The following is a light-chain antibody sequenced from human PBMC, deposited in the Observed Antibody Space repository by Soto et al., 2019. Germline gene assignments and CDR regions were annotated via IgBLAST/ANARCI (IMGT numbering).Light chain of an antibody. CDR1: SSNIGSNN. CDR2: SNN. J-gene: IGLJ2*01. V-gene: IGLV1-44*01. Sequence: QSVLTQPPSASGTPGQRVTFSCSGSSSNIGSNNVNWYQQVPGTAPKLLIFSNNERPSGVPDRFSGSKSGTSASLAISGLQSEDEADYSCEAWDDSLHGPVFGGGTKLTVL. CDR3: EAWDDSLHGPV.